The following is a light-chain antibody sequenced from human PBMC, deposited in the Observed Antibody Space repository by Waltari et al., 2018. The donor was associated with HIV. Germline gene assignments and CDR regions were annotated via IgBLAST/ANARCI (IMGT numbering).Light chain of an antibody. CDR1: SSDVGGYNY. J-gene: IGLJ3*02. Sequence: QSALTQPASVSGSPGQSITISCTGTSSDVGGYNYVSWYQQYPGKTPKLMIYDVSNRPSGVSNRFSGPKSGNTASLTISGLQAEDEADYYCSSYTSSSTRVFGGGTKLTVL. CDR2: DVS. CDR3: SSYTSSSTRV. V-gene: IGLV2-14*01.